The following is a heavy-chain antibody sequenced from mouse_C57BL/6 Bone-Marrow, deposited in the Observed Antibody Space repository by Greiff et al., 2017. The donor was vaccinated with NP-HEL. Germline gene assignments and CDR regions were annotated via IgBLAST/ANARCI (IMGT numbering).Heavy chain of an antibody. J-gene: IGHJ2*01. CDR3: ARRLGTVGFDY. V-gene: IGHV5-6*02. CDR2: ISSGGSYT. D-gene: IGHD3-3*01. Sequence: EVKLVESGGDLVKPGGSLKLSCAASGFTFSSYGMSWVRQTPDKRLEWVATISSGGSYTYYPDSVKGRFTIYRDNAKNTLYLQMSSLKSEDTAMYYCARRLGTVGFDYWGQGTTLTVSS. CDR1: GFTFSSYG.